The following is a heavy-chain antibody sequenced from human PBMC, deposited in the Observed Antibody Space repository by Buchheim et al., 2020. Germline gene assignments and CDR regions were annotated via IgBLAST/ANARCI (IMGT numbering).Heavy chain of an antibody. J-gene: IGHJ4*02. D-gene: IGHD2-2*01. CDR1: GGSISSGSYY. Sequence: QVQLQESGPGLVKPSQTLSLTCTVSGGSISSGSYYWSWIRQPAGKGLEWIGRIYTSGSTNYNPSLKSRVTISVDTSKNQFSLKLSSVTAADTAVYYCAREVVPAAYDYWGQGTL. CDR3: AREVVPAAYDY. CDR2: IYTSGST. V-gene: IGHV4-61*02.